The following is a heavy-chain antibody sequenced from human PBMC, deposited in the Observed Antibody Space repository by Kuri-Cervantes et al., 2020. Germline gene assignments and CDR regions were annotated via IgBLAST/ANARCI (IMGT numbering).Heavy chain of an antibody. D-gene: IGHD6-19*01. CDR1: GYTLTELS. J-gene: IGHJ5*02. CDR2: FDPEDGET. Sequence: ASVKVSCKVSGYTLTELSMHWVRQAPGKGLEWMGGFDPEDGETIYAQKFQGRVTMTEDTSTDTAYMELSSLRSEDTAVYYCARDQYSTGWRGWFDPWGQGTQVTVSS. V-gene: IGHV1-24*01. CDR3: ARDQYSTGWRGWFDP.